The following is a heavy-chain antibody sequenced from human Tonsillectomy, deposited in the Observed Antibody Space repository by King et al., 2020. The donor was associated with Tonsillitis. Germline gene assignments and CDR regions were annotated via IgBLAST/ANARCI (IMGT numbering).Heavy chain of an antibody. J-gene: IGHJ2*01. Sequence: VQLQESGPGLVKPSETLSLICTVSGGSISSSCWSWIRQPPGKGLECIGYIYYSGSTSYNPSLKSRVTISVDTSKNQFSLKLSSVTVADTAVYYCARDWEGYCSSTSYYDRDWYFDLWGRGTLVTVSS. V-gene: IGHV4-59*01. CDR3: ARDWEGYCSSTSYYDRDWYFDL. D-gene: IGHD2-2*01. CDR2: IYYSGST. CDR1: GGSISSSC.